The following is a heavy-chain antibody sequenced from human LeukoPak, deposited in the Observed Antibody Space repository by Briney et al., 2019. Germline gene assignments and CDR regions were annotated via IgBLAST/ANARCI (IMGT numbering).Heavy chain of an antibody. CDR2: INPNRGGT. CDR1: GYTFTDYY. Sequence: ASVKVSCKASGYTFTDYYIHWVRQAPGQGLEGMGWINPNRGGTDYAQNFQGRVTMTRDTSITTAYMELGGLTSDDTAVYYCARDQEQQQGAWGQGTLVTVSS. V-gene: IGHV1-2*02. J-gene: IGHJ5*02. D-gene: IGHD6-13*01. CDR3: ARDQEQQQGA.